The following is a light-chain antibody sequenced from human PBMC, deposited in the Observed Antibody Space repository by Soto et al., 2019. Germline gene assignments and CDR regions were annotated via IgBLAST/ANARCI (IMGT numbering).Light chain of an antibody. J-gene: IGKJ4*01. Sequence: EIVLTQSPATLSLSPGERATLSCRASQSVSSYLTWYQQKPGQAPRLLIYDASNRATGIPARFSGSGSGTDFTLTISSLEPEDFAVYYCQQRSNWPRFTFGGGTKVDI. CDR1: QSVSSY. CDR2: DAS. V-gene: IGKV3-11*01. CDR3: QQRSNWPRFT.